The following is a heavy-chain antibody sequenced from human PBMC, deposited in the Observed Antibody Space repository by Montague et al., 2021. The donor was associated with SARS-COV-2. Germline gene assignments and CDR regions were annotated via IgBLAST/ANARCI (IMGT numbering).Heavy chain of an antibody. CDR2: NDYSGXT. CDR3: ARVGRQQLVRLSGMDV. V-gene: IGHV4-39*07. CDR1: GGSISSSSYY. Sequence: SETLSLTCTVYGGSISSSSYYWGWHRQPPGKGLEWIGSNDYSGXTXYXXXXKXRVSISADTSKNQFSMKLSSVTAADTAVYYCARVGRQQLVRLSGMDVWGQETTVTVSS. D-gene: IGHD6-13*01. J-gene: IGHJ6*02.